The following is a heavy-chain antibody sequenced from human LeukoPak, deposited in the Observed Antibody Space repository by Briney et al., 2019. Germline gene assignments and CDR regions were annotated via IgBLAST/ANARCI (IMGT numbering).Heavy chain of an antibody. CDR2: IYTSGST. V-gene: IGHV4-4*07. CDR1: GGSISSYY. D-gene: IGHD3-3*01. J-gene: IGHJ4*02. CDR3: ARFNDDFWSGYLDY. Sequence: SETLSLTCTVSGGSISSYYWSWIRQPAGKGLEWIGRIYTSGSTNYNPSLKSRVTISVDTSKNQFSLKLSSVTAADTAVYYCARFNDDFWSGYLDYWGQGTLVTVSS.